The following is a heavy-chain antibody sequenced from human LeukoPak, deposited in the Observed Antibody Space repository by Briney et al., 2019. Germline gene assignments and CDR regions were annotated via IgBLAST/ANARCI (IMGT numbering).Heavy chain of an antibody. J-gene: IGHJ4*02. V-gene: IGHV4-59*01. Sequence: SETLSLTCTVSGGSISSYYWSWIRQPPGKGLEWIGYIYYSGSTNYNPSLKSRVTISVDTSKNQFSLKLSSVTAADTAVYYWAREATRGTNFDYWGQGTLVTVSS. CDR2: IYYSGST. D-gene: IGHD1-26*01. CDR3: AREATRGTNFDY. CDR1: GGSISSYY.